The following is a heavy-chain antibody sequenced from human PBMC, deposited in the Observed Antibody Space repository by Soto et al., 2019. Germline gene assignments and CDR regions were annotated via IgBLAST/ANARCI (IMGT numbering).Heavy chain of an antibody. D-gene: IGHD1-26*01. J-gene: IGHJ4*02. CDR1: GFTFDDYG. V-gene: IGHV3-20*04. Sequence: EVQLVESGGGVLRPGGSLRLSCAASGFTFDDYGMSWARQAPGKGLEWVPGVNWNGGSTGYADSVKGRFTISRDNAKNSLYLKMNSLRAEDTAFYYCVRGASLNFDYWGQGTLVTVSS. CDR3: VRGASLNFDY. CDR2: VNWNGGST.